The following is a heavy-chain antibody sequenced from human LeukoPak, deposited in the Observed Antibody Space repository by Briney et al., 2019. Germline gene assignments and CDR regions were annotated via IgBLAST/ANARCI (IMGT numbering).Heavy chain of an antibody. CDR3: ANTMYSSAWTPFDY. D-gene: IGHD6-19*01. CDR1: TFTFSSYG. V-gene: IGHV3-30*02. J-gene: IGHJ4*02. Sequence: PGGSLRLSCAASTFTFSSYGMHWVRQAPGKGLEWVAFIQYDGNKRYYADSVKGRFTISRDNSKNTLYLQMNSLRPEDTALYYCANTMYSSAWTPFDYWGRGTLVTVPS. CDR2: IQYDGNKR.